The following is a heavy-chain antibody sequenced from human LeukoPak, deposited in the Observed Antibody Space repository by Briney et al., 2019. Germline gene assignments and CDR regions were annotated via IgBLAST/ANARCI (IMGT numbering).Heavy chain of an antibody. CDR3: ARDGRGSYYYYYYGMDV. V-gene: IGHV1-2*02. CDR2: INPNSGGT. Sequence: ASVKVSCKASGYTFTSYGISWVRQAPGQGLEWMGWINPNSGGTNYAQKFQGRVTMTRDTSISTAYMELSRLRSDDTAVYYCARDGRGSYYYYYYGMDVWGQGTTVTVSS. D-gene: IGHD5-12*01. CDR1: GYTFTSYG. J-gene: IGHJ6*02.